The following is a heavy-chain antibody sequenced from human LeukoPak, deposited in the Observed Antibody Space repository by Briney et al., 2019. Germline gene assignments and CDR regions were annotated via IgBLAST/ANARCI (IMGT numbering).Heavy chain of an antibody. J-gene: IGHJ4*02. D-gene: IGHD3-22*01. CDR3: AINQRRISGRYSEAYFDY. CDR1: GGTFSSSA. Sequence: ASVKVSCKASGGTFSSSAISWVRQAPGQGLEWMGGIIPIFGTTNYAQKFQGRVTITADESTSTAYMELSSLRSEDTAIYYCAINQRRISGRYSEAYFDYWGQGTQVTVSS. CDR2: IIPIFGTT. V-gene: IGHV1-69*13.